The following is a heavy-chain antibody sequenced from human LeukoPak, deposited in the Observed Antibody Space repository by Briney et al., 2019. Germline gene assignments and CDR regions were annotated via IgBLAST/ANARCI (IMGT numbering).Heavy chain of an antibody. CDR3: AKDREGLSSGYDLEYFDY. J-gene: IGHJ4*02. CDR2: ISGGGGTT. CDR1: GFTFSSYA. V-gene: IGHV3-23*01. Sequence: PGRSLRLSCAASGFTFSSYAMNWVRQALGKGLEWVSAISGGGGTTYYADSVKGRFTISRDNSKNTLFLQMNSLRAEDTAVYYCAKDREGLSSGYDLEYFDYWGQGTLVTVSS. D-gene: IGHD5-12*01.